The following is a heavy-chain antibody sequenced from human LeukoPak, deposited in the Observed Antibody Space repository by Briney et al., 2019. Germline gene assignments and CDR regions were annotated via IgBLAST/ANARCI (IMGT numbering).Heavy chain of an antibody. D-gene: IGHD2-2*02. CDR1: GGTFSSYA. Sequence: ASVKVSCKASGGTFSSYAISWVRQAPGQGLEWMGGIIPIFGTANYARKFQGRVTITADESTSTAYMELSSLRSEDTAVYYCARGRDCSSTSCYSLKPRGAWFDPWGQGTLVTVSS. CDR2: IIPIFGTA. V-gene: IGHV1-69*01. CDR3: ARGRDCSSTSCYSLKPRGAWFDP. J-gene: IGHJ5*02.